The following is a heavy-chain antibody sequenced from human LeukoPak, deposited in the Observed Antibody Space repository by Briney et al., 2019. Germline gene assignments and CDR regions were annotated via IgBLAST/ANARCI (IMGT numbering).Heavy chain of an antibody. D-gene: IGHD5-24*01. CDR1: GFTFSSYA. J-gene: IGHJ4*02. CDR3: ASGRWLQLLGY. Sequence: GSLRLSCAASGFTFSSYAMSWIRQPPGKGLEWIGEINHSGSTNYNPSLKSRVTISVDTSKNQFSLKLSSVTAADTAVYYCASGRWLQLLGYWGQGTLVTVSS. V-gene: IGHV4-34*01. CDR2: INHSGST.